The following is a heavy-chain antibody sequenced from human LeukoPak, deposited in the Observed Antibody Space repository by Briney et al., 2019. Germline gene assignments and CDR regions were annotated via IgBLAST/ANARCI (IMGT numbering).Heavy chain of an antibody. CDR2: IYYSGSS. J-gene: IGHJ4*02. CDR1: GGSISSYY. V-gene: IGHV4-59*01. D-gene: IGHD3-16*02. Sequence: SETLSLTCTVSGGSISSYYWNWIRQPPGKGLEWIGYIYYSGSSNYNPSLKSRVTISVDTSKNQFSLKLSSVTAADTAVYYCARASYVWGTSRAYFDYWGQGTLVTASS. CDR3: ARASYVWGTSRAYFDY.